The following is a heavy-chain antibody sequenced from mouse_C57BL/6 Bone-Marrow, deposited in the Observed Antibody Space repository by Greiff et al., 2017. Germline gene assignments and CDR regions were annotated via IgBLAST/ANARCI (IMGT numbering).Heavy chain of an antibody. Sequence: QVHVKQSGAELVRPGASVTLSCKASGYTFTDYEMHWVKQTPVHGLEWIGAIDPETGGTAYNQKFKGKAILTADKSSSTAYMELRSLTSEDSAVYYCTIYYNYAMDYWGQGTSVTVSS. CDR3: TIYYNYAMDY. D-gene: IGHD2-1*01. CDR2: IDPETGGT. J-gene: IGHJ4*01. CDR1: GYTFTDYE. V-gene: IGHV1-15*01.